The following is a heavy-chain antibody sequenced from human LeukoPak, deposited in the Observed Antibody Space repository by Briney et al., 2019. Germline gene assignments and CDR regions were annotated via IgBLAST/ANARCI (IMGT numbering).Heavy chain of an antibody. Sequence: GGSLRLSCAASGFTFTIYAMSWVRQAPGKGLEWVSAISGSGGSTYYADSVKGRFTISRDNSKNTLYLQMNSLRAEDTAVYYCAKDRICTNGVCFFDYWGQGTLVTVSS. J-gene: IGHJ4*02. CDR1: GFTFTIYA. CDR3: AKDRICTNGVCFFDY. V-gene: IGHV3-23*01. D-gene: IGHD2-8*01. CDR2: ISGSGGST.